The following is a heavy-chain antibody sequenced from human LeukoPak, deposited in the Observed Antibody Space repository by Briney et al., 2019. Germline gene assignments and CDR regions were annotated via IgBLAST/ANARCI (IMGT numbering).Heavy chain of an antibody. CDR2: INHSGST. Sequence: SETLSLTCTVSGGSVSSSSFSWSWIRQPPGKGLEWIGEINHSGSTNYNPSLKSRVTISVDTSKNQFSLKLSSVTAADTAVYYCASPGYSSGWYRGSGLFDYWGQGTLVTVSS. D-gene: IGHD6-19*01. CDR3: ASPGYSSGWYRGSGLFDY. J-gene: IGHJ4*02. V-gene: IGHV4-39*07. CDR1: GGSVSSSSFS.